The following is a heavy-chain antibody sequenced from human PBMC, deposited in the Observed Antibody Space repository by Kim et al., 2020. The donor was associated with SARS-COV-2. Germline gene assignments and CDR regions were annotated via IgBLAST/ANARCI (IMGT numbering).Heavy chain of an antibody. J-gene: IGHJ5*02. CDR3: ADYGEHRGWFDP. CDR2: ISAYNGNT. Sequence: ASVKVSCKASGYTFTSYGIRWVRQAPGQGLEWMGWISAYNGNTHYAQKLQGRVTMTTDTSTSTAYMELRSLRSDDTAVYYCADYGEHRGWFDPWGQGPLVTVSS. V-gene: IGHV1-18*01. CDR1: GYTFTSYG. D-gene: IGHD4-17*01.